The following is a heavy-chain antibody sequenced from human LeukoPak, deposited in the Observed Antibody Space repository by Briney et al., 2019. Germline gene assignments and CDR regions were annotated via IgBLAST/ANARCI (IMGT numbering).Heavy chain of an antibody. CDR1: GGSITNYY. CDR2: IHYSGST. Sequence: SETLSLTCTVSGGSITNYYWSWIRQPPGKGLEWIGYIHYSGSTKYKSSLKSRVTISVDTSKNQFSLKLNSVTAADTAVYYCARGRYYYDSSGSKGSFDYWGQGTLVTVSS. V-gene: IGHV4-59*01. D-gene: IGHD3-22*01. J-gene: IGHJ4*02. CDR3: ARGRYYYDSSGSKGSFDY.